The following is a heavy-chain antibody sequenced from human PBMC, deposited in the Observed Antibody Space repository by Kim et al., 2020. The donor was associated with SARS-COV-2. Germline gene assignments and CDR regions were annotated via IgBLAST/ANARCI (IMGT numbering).Heavy chain of an antibody. V-gene: IGHV1-18*01. Sequence: ASVKVSCKASGYTFTSYGISWVRQAHGQGLEWMGWISAYNGNTNYAQKLQGRVTMTTDTSTSTAYMELRSLRSDDTAVYYCARLADSSGYYFSYYYYGMDVWGQGTTVTVSS. CDR2: ISAYNGNT. CDR1: GYTFTSYG. J-gene: IGHJ6*02. CDR3: ARLADSSGYYFSYYYYGMDV. D-gene: IGHD3-22*01.